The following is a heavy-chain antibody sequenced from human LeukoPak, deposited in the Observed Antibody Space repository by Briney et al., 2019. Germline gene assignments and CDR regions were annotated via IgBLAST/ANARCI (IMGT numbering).Heavy chain of an antibody. V-gene: IGHV3-23*01. CDR2: LSGSGITT. D-gene: IGHD3-3*01. CDR1: GFTFSNSA. CDR3: ARVISGGLLSFDY. J-gene: IGHJ4*02. Sequence: GGSLRLSCAASGFTFSNSAMSWVRQAPGKGLEWVSTLSGSGITTYYADSVKGRFTISRDNSKNTLYLQMNSLRAEDTAVYYCARVISGGLLSFDYWGQGTLVTVSS.